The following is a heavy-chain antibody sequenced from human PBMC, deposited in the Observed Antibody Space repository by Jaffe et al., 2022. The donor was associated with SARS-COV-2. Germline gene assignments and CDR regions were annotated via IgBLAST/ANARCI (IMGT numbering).Heavy chain of an antibody. CDR3: ETTLGQLYLLAPFS. D-gene: IGHD3-16*01. V-gene: IGHV4-39*01. CDR2: IYSSGST. CDR1: GGSISGSTYY. J-gene: IGHJ5*02. Sequence: QLQLQESGPGLVKPSETLSLTCTVSGGSISGSTYYWGWIRQPPGKGLEWIGSIYSSGSTYYNPSLRSRVTISVDTSKNQFSLKLSSVTAADTAVYYCETTLGQLYLLAPFSWGQGTLVTVSS.